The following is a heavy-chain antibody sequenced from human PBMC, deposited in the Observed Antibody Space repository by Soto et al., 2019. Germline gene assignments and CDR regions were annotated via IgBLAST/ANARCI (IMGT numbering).Heavy chain of an antibody. Sequence: LRLSCAASGFTFSSYGMHWVRQAPGKGLEWVAVISYDGSNKYYADSVKGRFTISRDNSKNTLYLQMNSLRAEDTAVYYCAKDYYDSSGSHFDYWGQGTLVTVSS. CDR1: GFTFSSYG. CDR2: ISYDGSNK. J-gene: IGHJ4*02. D-gene: IGHD3-22*01. V-gene: IGHV3-30*18. CDR3: AKDYYDSSGSHFDY.